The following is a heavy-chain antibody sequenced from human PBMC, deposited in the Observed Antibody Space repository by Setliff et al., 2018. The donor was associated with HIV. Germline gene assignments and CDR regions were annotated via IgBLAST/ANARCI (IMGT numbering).Heavy chain of an antibody. Sequence: SETLSLTCTVSGGSISSSGYYWSWIRQHPGKGLEWIGYIYYSGSTYYNPSLKSRVTISVDTSKNQFSLKLSSVTAADTAVYYCARDSDWDDAFDIWGQGTMVTVSS. CDR1: GGSISSSGYY. CDR3: ARDSDWDDAFDI. V-gene: IGHV4-31*02. J-gene: IGHJ3*02. CDR2: IYYSGST. D-gene: IGHD3-9*01.